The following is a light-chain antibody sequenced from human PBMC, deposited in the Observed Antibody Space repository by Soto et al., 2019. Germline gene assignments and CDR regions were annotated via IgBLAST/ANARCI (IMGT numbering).Light chain of an antibody. CDR2: AAS. CDR3: QQSYTTVRS. Sequence: DIPMTQSPSSLSASVGDRVTINFRASQSISNFLNWYQQKPGKAPQLLIYAASRLHSGVPPRFSGSGAGTDFTLTISSLQPEDFATYFCQQSYTTVRSFGGGTKVDIK. J-gene: IGKJ4*01. V-gene: IGKV1-39*01. CDR1: QSISNF.